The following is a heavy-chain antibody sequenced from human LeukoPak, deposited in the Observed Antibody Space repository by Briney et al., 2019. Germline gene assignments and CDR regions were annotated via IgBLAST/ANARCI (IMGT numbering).Heavy chain of an antibody. CDR3: AKSSDYDILTGHLDY. J-gene: IGHJ4*02. Sequence: PGGSLRLSCAASGFTFSSYAMSWVRQAPGKGLEWVSGISGSGGRTYYADSVKGQFTISRDNSKNTLYLQKNSLRDEDTAVYFCAKSSDYDILTGHLDYWGQGTLVTVSS. CDR2: ISGSGGRT. D-gene: IGHD3-9*01. V-gene: IGHV3-23*01. CDR1: GFTFSSYA.